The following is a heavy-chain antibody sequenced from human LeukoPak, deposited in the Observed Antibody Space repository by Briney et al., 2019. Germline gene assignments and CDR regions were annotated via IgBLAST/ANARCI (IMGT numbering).Heavy chain of an antibody. CDR1: GFTFSSYA. Sequence: GGSLRLSCAASGFTFSSYAMSWVRQAPGKGLEWVSGISRSGGSTYYADSVKGRFTISRDNAKNSLYLQMNSLRAEDTAVYYCARDGDGYNYPFDYWGQGTLVTVSS. D-gene: IGHD5-24*01. CDR3: ARDGDGYNYPFDY. J-gene: IGHJ4*02. CDR2: ISRSGGST. V-gene: IGHV3-23*01.